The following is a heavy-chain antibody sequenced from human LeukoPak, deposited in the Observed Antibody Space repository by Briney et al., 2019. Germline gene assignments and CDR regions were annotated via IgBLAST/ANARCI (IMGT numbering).Heavy chain of an antibody. V-gene: IGHV3-33*01. CDR1: GFTFSDYA. CDR3: ARDRFMVRGVMVGTFDL. J-gene: IGHJ3*01. D-gene: IGHD3-10*01. Sequence: VGSLRLSCAASGFTFSDYAMHWVRQAPGKGLEWVAVIGYDGSNKYDADSVKGRFTISRDNSKNMMYLQMNSLRAEDTAVYYCARDRFMVRGVMVGTFDLWGQGTMVTVSS. CDR2: IGYDGSNK.